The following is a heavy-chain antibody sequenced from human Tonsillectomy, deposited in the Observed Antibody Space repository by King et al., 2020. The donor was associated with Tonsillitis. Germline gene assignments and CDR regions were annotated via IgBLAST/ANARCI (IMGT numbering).Heavy chain of an antibody. J-gene: IGHJ4*02. CDR3: AKDRWELHPFDY. Sequence: VQLVESGGGVVQPGGSLRLSCAASGFTFSSYGMHWVRQAPGKGLEWVAFIRYDGSNKYYADSVKGRFTISRDNSKNTLYLQMNSLRAEDTAVYYCAKDRWELHPFDYWGQGTLVTVSS. D-gene: IGHD1-26*01. CDR2: IRYDGSNK. CDR1: GFTFSSYG. V-gene: IGHV3-30*02.